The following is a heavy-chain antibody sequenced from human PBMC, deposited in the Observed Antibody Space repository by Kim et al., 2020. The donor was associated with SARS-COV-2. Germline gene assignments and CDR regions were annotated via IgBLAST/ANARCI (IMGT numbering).Heavy chain of an antibody. CDR2: ISGSGGST. V-gene: IGHV3-23*01. D-gene: IGHD6-19*01. J-gene: IGHJ5*02. Sequence: GGSLRLSCAASGFTFSSYAMSWVRQAPGKGLEWVSAISGSGGSTYYADSVKGRFTICRDNSKNTLYLQMNSLRAEDTAVYYGAKDLAVADPYDWFDPWGQGTLVTVSS. CDR3: AKDLAVADPYDWFDP. CDR1: GFTFSSYA.